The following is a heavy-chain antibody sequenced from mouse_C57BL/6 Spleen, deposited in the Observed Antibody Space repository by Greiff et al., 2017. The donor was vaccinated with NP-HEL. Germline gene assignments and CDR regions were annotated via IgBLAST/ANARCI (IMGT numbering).Heavy chain of an antibody. J-gene: IGHJ2*01. CDR1: GYAFTNYL. CDR2: INPGSGGT. V-gene: IGHV1-54*01. CDR3: ARIYYGSSYLDY. D-gene: IGHD1-1*01. Sequence: QVQLKESGAELVRPGTSVKVSCKASGYAFTNYLIEWVKQRPGQGLEWIGVINPGSGGTNYNEKFKSKATLTVDKPSSTAYMQLSSLTSEDSAVYYCARIYYGSSYLDYWGQGTTLTVSS.